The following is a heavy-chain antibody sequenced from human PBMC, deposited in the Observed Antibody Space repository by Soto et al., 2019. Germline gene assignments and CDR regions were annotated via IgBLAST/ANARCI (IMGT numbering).Heavy chain of an antibody. J-gene: IGHJ6*02. Sequence: EVQLLESGGGLVQPGGSLRLSCAASGFTFSSYAMSWVRQAPGKGLEWVSVVSGSAGSTYYADSVKGRFTISRDNSKNTLYLQMNSLRAEDTAVYYCARDGLDYYGLDVWGQGTTVTVSS. CDR1: GFTFSSYA. CDR2: VSGSAGST. V-gene: IGHV3-23*01. CDR3: ARDGLDYYGLDV.